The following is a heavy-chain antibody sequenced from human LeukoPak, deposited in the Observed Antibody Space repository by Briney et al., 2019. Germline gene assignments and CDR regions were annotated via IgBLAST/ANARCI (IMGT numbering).Heavy chain of an antibody. CDR2: INHSGST. Sequence: SETLSLTCAVYGGSFSGYYWSWIRQPPGKRLEWIGVINHSGSTNYNPSLKSRVTISVDTSKNQFSLKLSSVTAADTAVYYCARGSTTVNYYYYGMDVWGQGTTVTVSS. D-gene: IGHD4-11*01. CDR1: GGSFSGYY. V-gene: IGHV4-34*01. CDR3: ARGSTTVNYYYYGMDV. J-gene: IGHJ6*02.